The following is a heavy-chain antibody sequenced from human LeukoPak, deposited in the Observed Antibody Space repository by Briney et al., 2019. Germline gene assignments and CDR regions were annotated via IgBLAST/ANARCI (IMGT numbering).Heavy chain of an antibody. Sequence: GGSLRLSCAASGFTFSSYEMNWVRQAPGKGLEWVSYISSSGSTIYYADSVKGRFTISRDNAKNSLYLQMNSLRAEDTAVYYCARDQRAKKYFYDSSGSSAYWGQGTQVAVSS. CDR2: ISSSGSTI. CDR1: GFTFSSYE. V-gene: IGHV3-48*03. CDR3: ARDQRAKKYFYDSSGSSAY. J-gene: IGHJ4*02. D-gene: IGHD3-22*01.